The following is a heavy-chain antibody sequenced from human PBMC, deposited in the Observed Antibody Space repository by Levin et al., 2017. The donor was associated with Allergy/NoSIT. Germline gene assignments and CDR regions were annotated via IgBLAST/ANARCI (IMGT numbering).Heavy chain of an antibody. D-gene: IGHD5-18*01. J-gene: IGHJ4*02. CDR2: ISYDGSNK. CDR3: ARETSGYSLVY. V-gene: IGHV3-30-3*01. Sequence: GGSLRLSCAASGFTFSSYAMHWVRQAPGKGLEWVAVISYDGSNKYYADSVKGRFTISRDNSKNTLYLQMNSLRAEDTAVYYCARETSGYSLVYWGQGTLVTVSS. CDR1: GFTFSSYA.